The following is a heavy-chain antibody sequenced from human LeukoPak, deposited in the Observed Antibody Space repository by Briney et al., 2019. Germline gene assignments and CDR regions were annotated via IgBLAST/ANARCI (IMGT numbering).Heavy chain of an antibody. Sequence: SETLSLTCTVSGASINRDYWSWLRQTPGKGLEWIGYIHYTGSTNYNPSLKSRVTISLDTSKNQFSLKLSSVTAAGTAVYYCARESNYHDSLGYNWFDPWGQGTLVTVSS. CDR2: IHYTGST. CDR3: ARESNYHDSLGYNWFDP. V-gene: IGHV4-59*01. CDR1: GASINRDY. J-gene: IGHJ5*02. D-gene: IGHD3-22*01.